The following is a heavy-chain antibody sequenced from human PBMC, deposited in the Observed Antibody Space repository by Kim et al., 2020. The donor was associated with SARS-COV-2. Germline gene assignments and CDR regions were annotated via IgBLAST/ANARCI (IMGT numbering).Heavy chain of an antibody. CDR2: INHSGST. J-gene: IGHJ5*02. CDR1: GGSFSGYY. V-gene: IGHV4-34*01. CDR3: ARGGNIVVVPAANRENNWFDP. Sequence: SETLSLTCAVYGGSFSGYYWSWIRQPPGKGLEWIGEINHSGSTNYNPSLKSRVTISVDTSKNQFSLKLSSVTAADTAVYYCARGGNIVVVPAANRENNWFDPWGQGTLVTVSS. D-gene: IGHD2-2*01.